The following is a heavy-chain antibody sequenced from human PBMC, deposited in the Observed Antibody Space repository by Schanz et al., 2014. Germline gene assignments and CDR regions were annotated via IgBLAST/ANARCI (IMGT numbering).Heavy chain of an antibody. J-gene: IGHJ4*02. Sequence: QVQLVESGGGVVQPGGSLRLSCEASGFTFSSYGMHWVRQAPGKGLEWVAIIWYDGSNKYYADSVKGRFTISRDNSKNTLFLQMSSLRAEDTAVYYCVRDGDFDYWGQGTLVTVSS. CDR2: IWYDGSNK. V-gene: IGHV3-33*01. CDR3: VRDGDFDY. CDR1: GFTFSSYG.